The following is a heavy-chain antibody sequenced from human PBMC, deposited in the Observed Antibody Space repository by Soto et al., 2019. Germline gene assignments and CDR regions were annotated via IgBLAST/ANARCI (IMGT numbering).Heavy chain of an antibody. D-gene: IGHD2-21*02. V-gene: IGHV4-31*03. J-gene: IGHJ6*02. Sequence: QVQLQESGPGLVKPSQTLSLTCTVSGGSISSGGYYWSWIRQHPGKGLEWIGYIYYSGSTYYNPSQKSRAPVSVETSKKQFCLKLSSVTAADTAVYSCARVCGGDCHHGMDVWGQGPTVTVSS. CDR3: ARVCGGDCHHGMDV. CDR2: IYYSGST. CDR1: GGSISSGGYY.